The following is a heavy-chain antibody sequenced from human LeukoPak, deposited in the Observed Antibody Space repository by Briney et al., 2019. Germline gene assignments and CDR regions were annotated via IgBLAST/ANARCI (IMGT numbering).Heavy chain of an antibody. CDR2: SYYSGST. D-gene: IGHD2-2*01. J-gene: IGHJ4*02. CDR1: GGSISSGGYY. CDR3: ARAPRAYCSTTGSRFQDY. V-gene: IGHV4-31*02. Sequence: SETLSLTCTVSGGSISSGGYYWSWIRQHPGKGLEWIGYSYYSGSTNYNPSLKSRVTISLDTSKNQFSLKLTSVTAADTAVYFCARAPRAYCSTTGSRFQDYWGQGTLVTVSS.